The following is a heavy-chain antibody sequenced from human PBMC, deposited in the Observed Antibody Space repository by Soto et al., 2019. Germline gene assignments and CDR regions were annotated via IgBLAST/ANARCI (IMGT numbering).Heavy chain of an antibody. V-gene: IGHV5-10-1*01. Sequence: LGESLKISCKDSGHSFISYWITWVRQKPGEGLEWMGRIDPTDSYINYNPSFQGHVTISADKSIGTAYLQWSSLKASDTAMYYCVRQGSGVVRDGSKWGQGTLVTVSS. J-gene: IGHJ4*02. D-gene: IGHD3-10*01. CDR2: IDPTDSYI. CDR3: VRQGSGVVRDGSK. CDR1: GHSFISYW.